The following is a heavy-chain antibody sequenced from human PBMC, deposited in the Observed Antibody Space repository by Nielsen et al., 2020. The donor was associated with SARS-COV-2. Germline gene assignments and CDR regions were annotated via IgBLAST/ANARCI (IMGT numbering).Heavy chain of an antibody. D-gene: IGHD3-16*01. Sequence: WIRQPPGKGLEWIGYIYYSGSTNYNPSLKSRVTISVDTSKNQFSLKLSSVTAADTAVYYCARVLGVVSRGLNWFDPWGQGTLVTVSS. CDR3: ARVLGVVSRGLNWFDP. CDR2: IYYSGST. V-gene: IGHV4-59*01. J-gene: IGHJ5*02.